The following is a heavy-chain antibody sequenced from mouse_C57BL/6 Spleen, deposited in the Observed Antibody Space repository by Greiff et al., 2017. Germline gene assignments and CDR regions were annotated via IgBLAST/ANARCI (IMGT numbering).Heavy chain of an antibody. CDR1: GYTFTTYP. Sequence: VQRVESGAELVKPGASVKMSCKASGYTFTTYPIEWMKQNHGKSLEWIGNFHPYNDDTKYNEKFKGKATLTVEKSSSTVYLELSRLTSDDSAVYYCARKAGLYDYDFAYWGQGTLVTVSA. D-gene: IGHD2-4*01. CDR2: FHPYNDDT. CDR3: ARKAGLYDYDFAY. V-gene: IGHV1-47*01. J-gene: IGHJ3*01.